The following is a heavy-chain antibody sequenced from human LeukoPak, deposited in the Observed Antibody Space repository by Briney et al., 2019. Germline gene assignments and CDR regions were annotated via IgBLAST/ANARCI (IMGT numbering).Heavy chain of an antibody. V-gene: IGHV4-59*05. Sequence: PSETLSLTCTVSGGSISSSYWSWIRQPPGKGLEWIGSIYYSGSTYYNPSLKSRVTISVDTSKDQFSLKLSSVTAADTAVYYCARINSVDTAMAFYYFDYWGQGTLVTVSS. CDR3: ARINSVDTAMAFYYFDY. CDR1: GGSISSSY. D-gene: IGHD5-18*01. J-gene: IGHJ4*02. CDR2: IYYSGST.